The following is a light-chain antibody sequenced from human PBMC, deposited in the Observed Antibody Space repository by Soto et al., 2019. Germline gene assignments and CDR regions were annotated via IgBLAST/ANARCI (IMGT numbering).Light chain of an antibody. J-gene: IGKJ1*01. CDR3: QEYNSYSGT. CDR2: DAS. V-gene: IGKV1-5*01. Sequence: DIQMTQSPSIMSASVADRFTITFRASHNINRWLAWYQQKPGKAPKLLIYDASRLESGVPSRFGGSGSGTEFTLSISSLQPDDFAIYYCQEYNSYSGTFGPGTKVDIK. CDR1: HNINRW.